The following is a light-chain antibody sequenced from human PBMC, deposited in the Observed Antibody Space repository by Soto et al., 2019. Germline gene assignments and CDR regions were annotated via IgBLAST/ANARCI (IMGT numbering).Light chain of an antibody. CDR1: QSIGTW. CDR3: QQYATYSPEWT. V-gene: IGKV1-5*01. CDR2: GAS. Sequence: GDSVTVTCRASQSIGTWLAWYQHKPGTAPKLLIDGASSLEAGVSSRFSGSGSGTEFTLTISGLQPDDFATYYCQQYATYSPEWTFGQGTRWIS. J-gene: IGKJ1*01.